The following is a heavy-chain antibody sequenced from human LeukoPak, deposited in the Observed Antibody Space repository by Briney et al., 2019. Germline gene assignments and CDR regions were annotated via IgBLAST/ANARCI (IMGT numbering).Heavy chain of an antibody. Sequence: GGSLRLSCAASGFTFSNCGMSWVRQAPGKGLEWVSTVNENGRNTHYADSVKGRFTISRDNPKNPLLLKMNSLKADDTARYYCTKGDGGSYPIDYWGQGTLVIVSS. CDR2: VNENGRNT. CDR3: TKGDGGSYPIDY. CDR1: GFTFSNCG. V-gene: IGHV3-23*01. J-gene: IGHJ4*02. D-gene: IGHD6-19*01.